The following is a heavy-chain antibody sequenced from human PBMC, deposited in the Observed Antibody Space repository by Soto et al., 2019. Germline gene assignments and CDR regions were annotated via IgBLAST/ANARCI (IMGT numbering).Heavy chain of an antibody. CDR1: GGSISTSNYY. J-gene: IGHJ4*02. CDR2: MYYSGST. Sequence: ETLSLTCTVSGGSISTSNYYWGWIRQPPRKGLEWIASMYYSGSTYYNPSLKSRVTISVDTSASTAYMELSSLRSEDTAVYYCARELVGATPFDYWGQGTLVTVSS. CDR3: ARELVGATPFDY. V-gene: IGHV4-39*02. D-gene: IGHD1-26*01.